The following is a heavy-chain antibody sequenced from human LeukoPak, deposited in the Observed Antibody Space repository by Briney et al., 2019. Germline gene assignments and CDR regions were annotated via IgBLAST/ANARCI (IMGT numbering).Heavy chain of an antibody. J-gene: IGHJ4*02. CDR3: AVPRGYDTLTGYSGLDY. CDR2: MNPNSGNT. CDR1: GYTFTSYD. Sequence: GASVKVSCKASGYTFTSYDINWVRQATGQGLEWMGWMNPNSGNTGYAQKFQGRVTMTRNTSISTAYMELSSLRSEDTAVYYCAVPRGYDTLTGYSGLDYWGQGTLVTVSS. D-gene: IGHD3-9*01. V-gene: IGHV1-8*01.